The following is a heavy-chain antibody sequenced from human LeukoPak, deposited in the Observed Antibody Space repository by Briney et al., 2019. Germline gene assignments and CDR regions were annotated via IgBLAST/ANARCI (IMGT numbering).Heavy chain of an antibody. Sequence: ASVKVSCKASGGTFSSYAISWVRQAPGQGLEWMGWINPNSGGTNYAQKFQGWVTMTRDTSISTAYMELSRLRSDDTAVYYCAREARFGELSLSSFDYWGQGTLVTVSS. CDR1: GGTFSSYA. CDR2: INPNSGGT. V-gene: IGHV1-2*04. J-gene: IGHJ4*02. D-gene: IGHD3-10*02. CDR3: AREARFGELSLSSFDY.